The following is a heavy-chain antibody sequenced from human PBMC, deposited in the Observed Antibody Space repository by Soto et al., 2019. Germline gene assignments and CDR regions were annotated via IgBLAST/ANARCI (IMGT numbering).Heavy chain of an antibody. J-gene: IGHJ3*01. Sequence: GGSLRLSCSASGFRFSDYAMYWVRQAPGKGLEYVSTISRDGDRTYYADSVRGRFTMSRDNSKNTLFLQMSSLRVEDTAVYYCVKVHYYGFLTDYPDSGGLNLWGQGTLVTVSS. V-gene: IGHV3-64D*08. CDR1: GFRFSDYA. CDR3: VKVHYYGFLTDYPDSGGLNL. CDR2: ISRDGDRT. D-gene: IGHD3-9*01.